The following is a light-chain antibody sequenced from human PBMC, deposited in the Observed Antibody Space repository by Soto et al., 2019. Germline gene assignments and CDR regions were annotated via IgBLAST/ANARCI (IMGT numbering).Light chain of an antibody. J-gene: IGLJ3*02. CDR3: NSYTSSSTWV. CDR1: SSDVGGYNY. Sequence: QSALTQPASVSGSPGQSITISCTGTSSDVGGYNYVPWYQQHPGKAPKLMIYEVSNRPSGVSNRFSGSKSGNTASLTISGLQAEDEADYYCNSYTSSSTWVFGGGTKLTVL. V-gene: IGLV2-14*01. CDR2: EVS.